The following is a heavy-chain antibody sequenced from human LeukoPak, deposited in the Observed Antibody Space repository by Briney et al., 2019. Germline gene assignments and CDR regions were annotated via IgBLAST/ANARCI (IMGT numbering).Heavy chain of an antibody. D-gene: IGHD2-2*01. CDR1: GFTFSDYY. CDR2: ISSSGSTI. Sequence: GGSLRLSCAASGFTFSDYYMSWIRQAPGKGLEWVSYISSSGSTIYYADSVKGRFTISRDNAKNSLYLQMNSLRAEDTAVYYCANHLACGSTSCPPFDSWGQGTLVTVSS. V-gene: IGHV3-11*01. CDR3: ANHLACGSTSCPPFDS. J-gene: IGHJ4*02.